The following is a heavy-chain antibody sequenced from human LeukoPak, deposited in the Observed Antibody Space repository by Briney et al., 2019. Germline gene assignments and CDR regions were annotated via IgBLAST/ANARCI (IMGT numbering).Heavy chain of an antibody. CDR3: AKDITRNYYDSSGYFFDY. CDR1: GFTFSSYA. J-gene: IGHJ4*02. CDR2: ISGSGGST. V-gene: IGHV3-23*01. D-gene: IGHD3-22*01. Sequence: GGSLRLSCAASGFTFSSYAMSWVRQAPGKGREWVSAISGSGGSTYYADSVKGRFTISRDNSKNTLYLQMNSLRAEDTAVYYCAKDITRNYYDSSGYFFDYWGQGTLVTVSS.